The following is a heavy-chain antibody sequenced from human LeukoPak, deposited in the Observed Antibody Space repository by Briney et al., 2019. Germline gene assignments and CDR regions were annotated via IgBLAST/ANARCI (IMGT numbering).Heavy chain of an antibody. Sequence: EASVKVSCKTSGDTFSNFVISWVRQAPGQGLKWMARIIPTFDLTKIAQKFEGRVTITADTSTSTVYLELSNVRSDDTAIYYCTRDQNVRGVAAGMEGWFDPWGQGTLVTVSS. J-gene: IGHJ5*02. D-gene: IGHD1-1*01. CDR1: GDTFSNFV. CDR2: IIPTFDLT. CDR3: TRDQNVRGVAAGMEGWFDP. V-gene: IGHV1-69*04.